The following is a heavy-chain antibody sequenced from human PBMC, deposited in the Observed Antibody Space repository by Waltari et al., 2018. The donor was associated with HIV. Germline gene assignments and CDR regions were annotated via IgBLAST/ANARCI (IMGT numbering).Heavy chain of an antibody. J-gene: IGHJ5*02. Sequence: RLRESGGGAIQPGAPLRRCCNKFVFNLSSFVFAWFRQAAGKGLEWLAFMRLDQSDEIYLESVKARFILSRGNSSDTLTLQMSSLRIDDTALYFCAKDFKSRGLDPSYIDAWGPGTLVTVSS. CDR3: AKDFKSRGLDPSYIDA. CDR2: MRLDQSDE. V-gene: IGHV3-30*02. D-gene: IGHD3-9*01. CDR1: VFNLSSFV.